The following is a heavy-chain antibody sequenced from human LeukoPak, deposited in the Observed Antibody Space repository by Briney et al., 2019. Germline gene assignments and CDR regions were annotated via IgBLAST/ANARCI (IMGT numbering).Heavy chain of an antibody. J-gene: IGHJ4*02. D-gene: IGHD3-3*01. Sequence: GGSLRLSCAASGFTFSSYSMNWVRQAPGKGLEWVSSISSSSSYIYYADSVKGRFTISRDNAKNSLYLQMNSLRAEDTAVYYCAGSYYDFWSGYYFDYWGQGTLVTVSS. V-gene: IGHV3-21*01. CDR3: AGSYYDFWSGYYFDY. CDR1: GFTFSSYS. CDR2: ISSSSSYI.